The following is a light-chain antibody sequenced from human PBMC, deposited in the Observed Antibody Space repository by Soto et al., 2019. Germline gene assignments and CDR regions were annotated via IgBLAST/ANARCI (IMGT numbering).Light chain of an antibody. J-gene: IGKJ1*01. Sequence: EIAMTQSPVILSVSPGERVTLSCRASQSVSINLAWYQQKPGQAPRLLIYGASTRAAGIPARFSGSGSGTEFTLTISSLQSEGFAGYYCQHYNSWPPWTFGQGTKVEIK. CDR1: QSVSIN. CDR2: GAS. CDR3: QHYNSWPPWT. V-gene: IGKV3-15*01.